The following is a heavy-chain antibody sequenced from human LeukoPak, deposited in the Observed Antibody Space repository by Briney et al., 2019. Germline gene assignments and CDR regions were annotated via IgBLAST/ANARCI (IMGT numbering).Heavy chain of an antibody. CDR2: IIPIFGTA. CDR3: ARADVEVKWFSRVSLHYYYMDV. D-gene: IGHD3-22*01. V-gene: IGHV1-69*05. CDR1: GGTFSSYA. Sequence: SVKVSCKASGGTFSSYAISWVRQAPGRGLEWMGRIIPIFGTANYAQKFQGRVTITTDEPTSTAYMELSSLRSEDTAVYYCARADVEVKWFSRVSLHYYYMDVWGKGTTVTVSS. J-gene: IGHJ6*03.